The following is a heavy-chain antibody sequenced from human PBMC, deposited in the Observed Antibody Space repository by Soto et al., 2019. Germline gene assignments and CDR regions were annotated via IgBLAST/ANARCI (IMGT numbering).Heavy chain of an antibody. D-gene: IGHD6-13*01. Sequence: EVQLVESGGGLVQPGGSLRLSCAASGFTFSSYSMNWVRQAPGKGLEWVSYISSSSSTIYYADSVKGRFTIPRDNAKNSLYLQMNSLRDEDTAVYYCARDLWGSSSWYFSYYYYGMDVWGQGTTVTVSS. CDR1: GFTFSSYS. CDR3: ARDLWGSSSWYFSYYYYGMDV. CDR2: ISSSSSTI. V-gene: IGHV3-48*02. J-gene: IGHJ6*02.